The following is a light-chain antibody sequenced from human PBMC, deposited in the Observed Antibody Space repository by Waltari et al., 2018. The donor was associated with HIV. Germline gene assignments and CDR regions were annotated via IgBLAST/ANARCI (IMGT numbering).Light chain of an antibody. CDR3: QQYYNTPLT. CDR1: QSVFYSSNNKNY. CDR2: WAS. Sequence: DIVMTQSPDSLAVPLGETATINCKSSQSVFYSSNNKNYLAWYQQKPGQPPKLLLYWASTRESGVPDRFRGSGSGTDFTLTISRLQAEDGAVFYCQQYYNTPLTFGGGTKVEI. J-gene: IGKJ4*01. V-gene: IGKV4-1*01.